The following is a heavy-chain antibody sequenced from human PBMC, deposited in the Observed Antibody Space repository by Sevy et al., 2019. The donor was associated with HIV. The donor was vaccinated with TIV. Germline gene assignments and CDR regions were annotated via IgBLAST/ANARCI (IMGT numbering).Heavy chain of an antibody. CDR3: ARDFAPDNTIFEVVNPDY. V-gene: IGHV3-33*01. J-gene: IGHJ4*02. D-gene: IGHD3-3*01. CDR2: IWHDGSNK. CDR1: GFIFSSYG. Sequence: GGSLRLSCAASGFIFSSYGMHWVRQAPGKGLEWVAVIWHDGSNKYYGDSVKGRFTISRDNSKNTLYLQMNSLRAEDTAVYHCARDFAPDNTIFEVVNPDYWGQGTLVTVSS.